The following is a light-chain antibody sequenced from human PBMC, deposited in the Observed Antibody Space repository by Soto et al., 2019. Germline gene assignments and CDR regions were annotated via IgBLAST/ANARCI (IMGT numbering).Light chain of an antibody. J-gene: IGKJ4*01. Sequence: EIVLTQSPATLSLSPGERATLSCRASQSVSSYLAWYQQKPGQAPRLLIYDASNRAPGIPARFSGSGSATDFTLTISSLEPEDFAVYYCQQRSNWPPLTFGGGTKVEIK. V-gene: IGKV3-11*01. CDR3: QQRSNWPPLT. CDR2: DAS. CDR1: QSVSSY.